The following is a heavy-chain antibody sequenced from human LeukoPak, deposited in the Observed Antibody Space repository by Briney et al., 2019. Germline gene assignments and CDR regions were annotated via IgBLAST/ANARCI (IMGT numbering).Heavy chain of an antibody. CDR1: GFTFSSHN. Sequence: GGSLRLSCAPSGFTFSSHNLNWVRQAPGKGLEWVSTISSSSNYIYYADSVKGRFTIYRDNAKNSLYLQVNSLRAEDTAVYYCARGLPYNDAFDIWGQGTMVTVSS. CDR3: ARGLPYNDAFDI. V-gene: IGHV3-21*01. D-gene: IGHD4-11*01. CDR2: ISSSSNYI. J-gene: IGHJ3*02.